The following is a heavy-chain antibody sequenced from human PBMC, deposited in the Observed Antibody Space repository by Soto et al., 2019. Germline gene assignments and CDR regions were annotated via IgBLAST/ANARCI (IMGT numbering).Heavy chain of an antibody. CDR2: IKPSGGST. Sequence: QVQLVQSGAEVKKPGASVKVSCKASGYTFTSYYMHWVRQAPGQGLEWMGIIKPSGGSTSYAQKFQGRVTRTRDTSTSTGYMELSSLRSEDTAVYYCAIGWPRGGSSGGMDVWGQGTTVTVSS. V-gene: IGHV1-46*01. CDR3: AIGWPRGGSSGGMDV. J-gene: IGHJ6*02. D-gene: IGHD6-13*01. CDR1: GYTFTSYY.